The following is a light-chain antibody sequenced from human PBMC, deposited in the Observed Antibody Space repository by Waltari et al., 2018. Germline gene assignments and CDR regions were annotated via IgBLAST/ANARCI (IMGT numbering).Light chain of an antibody. Sequence: QSALTQPASVSGSPGQSITISCYGTSSDVGFYNYVSWYQQHPGKAPKLMIYDVSQRPSGVSYRFSGSKSCNTASLTISGLQAEDEADYYCNSYTGSSSWVFGGGTKVTV. J-gene: IGLJ3*02. CDR1: SSDVGFYNY. V-gene: IGLV2-14*01. CDR2: DVS. CDR3: NSYTGSSSWV.